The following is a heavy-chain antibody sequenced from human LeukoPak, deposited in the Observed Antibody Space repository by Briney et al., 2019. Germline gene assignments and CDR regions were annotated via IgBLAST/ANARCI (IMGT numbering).Heavy chain of an antibody. CDR1: GGSISSYY. Sequence: PSETLSLTCTVSGGSISSYYWSWIRQPPGKGLEWIGYIYYSGSTNYNPSLKSRVTISVDTSKNQFSLKLSSVTAADTAVYYCASHGIAAASFAEYFQHWGQGTLVTVSS. CDR3: ASHGIAAASFAEYFQH. V-gene: IGHV4-59*01. D-gene: IGHD6-13*01. J-gene: IGHJ1*01. CDR2: IYYSGST.